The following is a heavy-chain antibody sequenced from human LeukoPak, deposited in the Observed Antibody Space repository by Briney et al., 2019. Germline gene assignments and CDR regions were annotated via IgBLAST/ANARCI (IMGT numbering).Heavy chain of an antibody. CDR3: ARQDAYYYYYYGMDV. CDR2: IIPILGIA. V-gene: IGHV1-69*04. Sequence: SVKVSCKASGGTFSSYAISWVRQAPGQGLEWMGRIIPILGIANYAQKFQGRVTITADKSTSTAYMELSSLRSEDTAVYYCARQDAYYYYYYGMDVWGQGTTVTVSS. CDR1: GGTFSSYA. J-gene: IGHJ6*02.